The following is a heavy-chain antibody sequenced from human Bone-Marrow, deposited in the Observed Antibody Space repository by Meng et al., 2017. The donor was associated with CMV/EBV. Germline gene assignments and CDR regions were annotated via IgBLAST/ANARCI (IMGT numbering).Heavy chain of an antibody. V-gene: IGHV3-9*01. CDR1: GFTFDDYA. CDR2: ISWNSGSI. D-gene: IGHD1-26*01. CDR3: AKDNQWELLLGYFQH. Sequence: SLKISCAASGFTFDDYAMHWVRQAPGKGLEWVSGISWNSGSIGYADSVKGRFTISRDNAKNSLYLQMNSLRAEDTALYYCAKDNQWELLLGYFQHWGQGTLVTRLL. J-gene: IGHJ1*01.